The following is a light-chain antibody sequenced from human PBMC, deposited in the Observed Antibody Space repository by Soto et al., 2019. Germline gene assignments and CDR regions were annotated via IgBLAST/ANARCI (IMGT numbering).Light chain of an antibody. J-gene: IGLJ2*01. CDR2: EVS. CDR1: SSDVGYYNR. V-gene: IGLV2-18*02. CDR3: SSYTTSSTLV. Sequence: QSALTQPPSVSGSPGQSVTISCTGTSSDVGYYNRVSWYQQPPGTAPKLMVFEVSNRPSGVPDRFSGSKSGNTASLTISGLQAEEEADYYCSSYTTSSTLVFGGGTKVTVL.